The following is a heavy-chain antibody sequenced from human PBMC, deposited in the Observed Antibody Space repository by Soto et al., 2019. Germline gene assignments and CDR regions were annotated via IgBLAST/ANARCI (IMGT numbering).Heavy chain of an antibody. J-gene: IGHJ4*02. V-gene: IGHV3-74*01. CDR1: GFTFSSYW. CDR3: ARGAITMVRGVIRPLDY. Sequence: PGGSLRLSCAASGFTFSSYWMHWVRQAPGKGLVWVSRINSDGSSTSYADSVKGRFTISRDNAKNTLYPQMNSLGAEDTAVYYCARGAITMVRGVIRPLDYWGQGTLVTVSS. D-gene: IGHD3-10*01. CDR2: INSDGSST.